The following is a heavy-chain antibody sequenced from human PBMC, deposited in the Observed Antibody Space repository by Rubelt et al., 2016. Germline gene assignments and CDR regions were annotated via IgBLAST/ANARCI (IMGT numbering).Heavy chain of an antibody. CDR1: SRSG. CDR2: IWYDGTNK. V-gene: IGHV3-33*01. Sequence: SRSGMHWVRQAPGKGLEWVAVIWYDGTNKYYGDSVKGRFTISRDYAKNTLFLQMNSLRAEDTAVYHCARGGRDWSYQAAIDPWGQGTLVTVSS. D-gene: IGHD1-7*01. CDR3: ARGGRDWSYQAAIDP. J-gene: IGHJ5*02.